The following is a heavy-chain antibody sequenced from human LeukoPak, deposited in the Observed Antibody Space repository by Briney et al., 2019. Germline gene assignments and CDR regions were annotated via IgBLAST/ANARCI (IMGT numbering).Heavy chain of an antibody. D-gene: IGHD2-15*01. CDR2: IIPIFGTA. V-gene: IGHV1-69*13. CDR3: ARAGAVVDNWFDP. J-gene: IGHJ5*02. CDR1: GGTFSSYA. Sequence: SVKVSCKASGGTFSSYAISWVRQAPGQGLEWMGGIIPIFGTAKYAQKFQGRVTITADESTSTAYMELSSLRSEDTAVYYCARAGAVVDNWFDPWGQGTLVTVSS.